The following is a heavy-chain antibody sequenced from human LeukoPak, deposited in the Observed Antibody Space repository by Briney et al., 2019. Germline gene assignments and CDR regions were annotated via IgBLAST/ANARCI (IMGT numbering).Heavy chain of an antibody. CDR3: ARGGMQYYDFWSGLSGAFDI. J-gene: IGHJ3*02. D-gene: IGHD3-3*01. CDR2: IYHSGST. Sequence: SETLSLSCTDSGGSISSGGYYWSWIRQPPGKGLEWIGYIYHSGSTYYNPSLKSRVTISVDRSKSQFSLKLSSVTAADTAVYYCARGGMQYYDFWSGLSGAFDIWGQGTMVTVSS. CDR1: GGSISSGGYY. V-gene: IGHV4-30-2*01.